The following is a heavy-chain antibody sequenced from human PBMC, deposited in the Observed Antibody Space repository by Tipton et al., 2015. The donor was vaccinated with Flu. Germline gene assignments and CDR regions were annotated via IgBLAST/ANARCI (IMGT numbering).Heavy chain of an antibody. CDR2: IYTSGST. V-gene: IGHV4-4*07. CDR1: GGSISSYY. CDR3: ARDFYDSSGYPRFDP. D-gene: IGHD3-22*01. J-gene: IGHJ5*02. Sequence: TLSLTCTVSGGSISSYYWSWIRQPAGKGLEWIGRIYTSGSTNYNPSLKSRVTMSVDTSKNQLSLKLSSVTAADTAVYYCARDFYDSSGYPRFDPWGQGTLVTVSS.